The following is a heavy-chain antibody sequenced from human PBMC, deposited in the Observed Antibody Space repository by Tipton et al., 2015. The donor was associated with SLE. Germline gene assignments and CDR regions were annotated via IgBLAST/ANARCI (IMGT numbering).Heavy chain of an antibody. J-gene: IGHJ5*02. CDR2: SSGSGGST. CDR3: ARDDRSGYYRFDP. Sequence: SLRLSCATSGFTFSSYAMSWVRQAPGKGLEWVSASSGSGGSTYYADSVKGRFTISRDNSKNTLYLQMNSLRAEDTAVYYCARDDRSGYYRFDPWGQGTLVTVSS. D-gene: IGHD3-3*01. CDR1: GFTFSSYA. V-gene: IGHV3-23*01.